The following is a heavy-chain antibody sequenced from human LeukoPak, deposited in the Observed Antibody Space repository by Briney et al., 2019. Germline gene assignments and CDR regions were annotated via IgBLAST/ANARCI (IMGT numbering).Heavy chain of an antibody. CDR2: VYPGDSDT. D-gene: IGHD3-16*01. Sequence: GESLKISCEGSGYNFTNYWIGWVRQMPGKGLEWMGIVYPGDSDTRYSPSFQGQVTISADKSISTAYLQWSSLKASDTAMYYCARQERGGTNWFDPWGQGTLATVSS. CDR1: GYNFTNYW. V-gene: IGHV5-51*01. CDR3: ARQERGGTNWFDP. J-gene: IGHJ5*02.